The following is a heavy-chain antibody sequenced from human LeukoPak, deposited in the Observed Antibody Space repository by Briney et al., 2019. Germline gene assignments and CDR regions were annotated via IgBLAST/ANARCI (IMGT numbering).Heavy chain of an antibody. CDR3: ARDPQYQLLYIFDY. CDR2: INHSGST. CDR1: GGSFSGYY. Sequence: SETLSLTCAVYGGSFSGYYWSWIRQPPGKGLEWIGEINHSGSTNYNPSLKSRVTISVDTSKNQFSLKVTSVTAADTAVYYCARDPQYQLLYIFDYWGQGTLVTVSS. J-gene: IGHJ4*02. D-gene: IGHD2-2*02. V-gene: IGHV4-34*01.